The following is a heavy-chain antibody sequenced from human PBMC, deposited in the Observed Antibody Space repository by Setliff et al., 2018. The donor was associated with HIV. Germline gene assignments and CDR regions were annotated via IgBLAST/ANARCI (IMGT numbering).Heavy chain of an antibody. CDR2: IIPIFGTA. J-gene: IGHJ3*02. CDR3: ARSTYYYDSSGHYNAFDI. Sequence: ASVKVSCKASGGTFSSYAISWVRQAPGQGLEWMGGIIPIFGTANYAQKFQGRVTITADESTSTAYMELSSLRSEDTAVYYCARSTYYYDSSGHYNAFDIWGQGTMVTVSS. CDR1: GGTFSSYA. V-gene: IGHV1-69*13. D-gene: IGHD3-22*01.